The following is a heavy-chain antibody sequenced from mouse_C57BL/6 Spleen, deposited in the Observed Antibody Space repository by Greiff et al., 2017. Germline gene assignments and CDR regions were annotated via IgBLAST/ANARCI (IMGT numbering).Heavy chain of an antibody. CDR2: IRSKSSNYAT. D-gene: IGHD2-1*01. CDR3: VRGGNYVSYWYFDV. J-gene: IGHJ1*03. V-gene: IGHV10-3*01. CDR1: GFTFNTYA. Sequence: EVHLVESGGGLVQPKGSLKLSCAASGFTFNTYAMHWVRQAPGKGLEWVARIRSKSSNYATYYADSVKDRFTISRDDSQSMLYLQMNNLKTEDTAMYYCVRGGNYVSYWYFDVWGTGTTVTVSS.